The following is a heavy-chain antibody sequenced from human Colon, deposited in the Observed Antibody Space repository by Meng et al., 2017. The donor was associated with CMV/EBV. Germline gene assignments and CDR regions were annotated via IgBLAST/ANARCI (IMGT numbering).Heavy chain of an antibody. CDR3: ARQGYDSWSCYYAFDI. J-gene: IGHJ3*02. V-gene: IGHV1-2*02. Sequence: ASVTVSCKASGYIFAGQYIHWVRQAPGQGLEWMGRLNPKSGGITFAQKFQGRVTMTRDTSISTAYLELRGLRYDDTAVYYCARQGYDSWSCYYAFDIWGQGTMVTVSS. D-gene: IGHD3-3*01. CDR1: GYIFAGQY. CDR2: LNPKSGGI.